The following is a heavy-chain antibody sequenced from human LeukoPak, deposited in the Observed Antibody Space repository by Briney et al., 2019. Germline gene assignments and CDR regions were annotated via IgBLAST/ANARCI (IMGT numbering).Heavy chain of an antibody. J-gene: IGHJ5*02. CDR2: IYYSGST. CDR1: GGSISSYY. CDR3: ARAYDYVGGSYRSENWFDP. V-gene: IGHV4-59*01. D-gene: IGHD3-16*02. Sequence: PSETLSLTCTVSGGSISSYYWSWIRQPPGKGLEWIGYIYYSGSTNYNPSLKSRVTISVDTSKNQFSLKLSSVTAADTAVYYCARAYDYVGGSYRSENWFDPWGQGTLVTVSS.